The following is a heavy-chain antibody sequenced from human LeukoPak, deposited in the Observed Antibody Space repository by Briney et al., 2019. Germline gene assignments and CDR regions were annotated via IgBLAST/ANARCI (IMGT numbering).Heavy chain of an antibody. D-gene: IGHD4-17*01. CDR3: ARDVVPRDYGDTLNAYDL. J-gene: IGHJ3*01. V-gene: IGHV4-34*01. CDR2: IHHDGRT. Sequence: SETLSLTCAVSGGSLSGYYWSWIRQSPGKGLEWMGDIHHDGRTKYKSSFKSRITIFLVSSKNEVSLRLSPVAPADTALYFCARDVVPRDYGDTLNAYDLWGQGTMVTVS. CDR1: GGSLSGYY.